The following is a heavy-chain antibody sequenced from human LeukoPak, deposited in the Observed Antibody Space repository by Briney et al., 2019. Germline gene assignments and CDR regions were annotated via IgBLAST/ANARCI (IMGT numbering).Heavy chain of an antibody. V-gene: IGHV3-23*01. Sequence: GGSLRLSCVASGFTFSSYAMSWVRQAPGKGLEWVSAISGSGGSTYYADSVKGRFTISRDNSKNTQYLQMSSLRAEDTAVYYCAKDHVVTIFGVVTPYLDYWGQGTLVTVSS. CDR3: AKDHVVTIFGVVTPYLDY. D-gene: IGHD3-3*01. J-gene: IGHJ4*02. CDR2: ISGSGGST. CDR1: GFTFSSYA.